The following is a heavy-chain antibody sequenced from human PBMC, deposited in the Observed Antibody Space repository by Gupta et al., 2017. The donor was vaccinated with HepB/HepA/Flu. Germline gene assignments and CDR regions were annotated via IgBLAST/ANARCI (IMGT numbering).Heavy chain of an antibody. Sequence: QVTLTESGPVVVKPTETLTLPCTVSGFSLNNPTMGVSWVRKPPGNALAWLGHSFSDYEKPYRASLKDRPTISKDTSNSQVVLTITNMDPVDTATYYCALFPWGTDNWFDPGGQGTLVIVSS. J-gene: IGHJ5*02. V-gene: IGHV2-26*01. CDR3: ALFPWGTDNWFDP. CDR1: GFSLNNPTMG. D-gene: IGHD3-16*01. CDR2: SFSDYEK.